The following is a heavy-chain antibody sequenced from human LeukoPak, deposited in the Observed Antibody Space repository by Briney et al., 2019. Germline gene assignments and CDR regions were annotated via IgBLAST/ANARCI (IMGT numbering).Heavy chain of an antibody. V-gene: IGHV4-34*01. CDR3: AREINYYGSGSPKFFDY. CDR1: GGSFSGYY. CDR2: INHSGST. Sequence: SETLSLTCAVYGGSFSGYYWSWIRQPPGKGLEWIGEINHSGSTYYNPSLKSRVTISVDTSKNQFSLKLSSVTAADTAVYYCAREINYYGSGSPKFFDYWGQGTLVTVSS. J-gene: IGHJ4*02. D-gene: IGHD3-10*01.